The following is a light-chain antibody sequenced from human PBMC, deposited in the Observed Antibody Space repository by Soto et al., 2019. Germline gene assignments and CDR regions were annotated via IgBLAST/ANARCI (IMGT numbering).Light chain of an antibody. CDR1: SSDVGGYNY. CDR2: EVN. J-gene: IGLJ2*01. V-gene: IGLV2-8*01. Sequence: QSALTQPPSASGSPGQSVTISCTGTSSDVGGYNYVSWYQQHPGKAPKLMIYEVNKRPSGVPDRFSGSKSGNTASLTVSGLQAEDEANYYCSSYGGSNNLVFGGGTKLTV. CDR3: SSYGGSNNLV.